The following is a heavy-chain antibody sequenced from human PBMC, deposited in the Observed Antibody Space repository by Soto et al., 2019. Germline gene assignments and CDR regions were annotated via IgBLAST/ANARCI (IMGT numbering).Heavy chain of an antibody. CDR2: ISTTSTYI. D-gene: IGHD3-16*01. J-gene: IGHJ4*02. CDR3: ARDGSLYVASDSNCLAS. V-gene: IGHV3-21*01. CDR1: GFTFSSYS. Sequence: EVQLVESGGGLVKPGGSLRLSCAASGFTFSSYSMNWVRQAPGKGLQWVSSISTTSTYIYYADSVKGRFTISRDNANNSLYQKMNSLRAEDTAFYYCARDGSLYVASDSNCLASWGQGTLATVSS.